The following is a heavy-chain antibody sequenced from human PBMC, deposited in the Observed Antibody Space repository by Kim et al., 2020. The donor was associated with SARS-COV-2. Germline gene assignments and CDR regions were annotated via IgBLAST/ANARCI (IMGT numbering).Heavy chain of an antibody. CDR3: ARGYVDYYYGMDV. Sequence: YSEQFQGRVTSTRDTSANTASMELSSLRSEDTAVYYCARGYVDYYYGMDVWGQGTTVTVSS. D-gene: IGHD3-16*01. J-gene: IGHJ6*02. V-gene: IGHV1-3*01.